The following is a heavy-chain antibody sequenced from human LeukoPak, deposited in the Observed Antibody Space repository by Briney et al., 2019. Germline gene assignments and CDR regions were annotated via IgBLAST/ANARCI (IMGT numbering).Heavy chain of an antibody. CDR2: MNPNSGNT. D-gene: IGHD6-13*01. V-gene: IGHV1-8*01. J-gene: IGHJ3*01. CDR3: AREVTAVWQQVVIVGTFDC. CDR1: VYTFTSYD. Sequence: GSVQVSCKSSVYTFTSYDINWVRQATGQGLEWMGWMNPNSGNTCYAQKFQGRVTMNSNTYISTDYMELSNLRAEEAAVYSCAREVTAVWQQVVIVGTFDCWGQATMVTVSS.